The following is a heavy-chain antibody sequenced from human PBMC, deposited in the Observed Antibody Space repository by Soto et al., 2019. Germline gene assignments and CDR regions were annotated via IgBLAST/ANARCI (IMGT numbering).Heavy chain of an antibody. V-gene: IGHV4-59*01. CDR2: IYYSGST. D-gene: IGHD6-19*01. CDR1: GGSISSYY. J-gene: IGHJ5*02. Sequence: PSETLSLTCTVCGGSISSYYWSWIRQPPGKGLEWIGYIYYSGSTNYNPSLKSRVTISVDTSKNQFSLKLSSVTAADTAVYYCAGWASIAVADQNWFDPWGQGTLVTVSS. CDR3: AGWASIAVADQNWFDP.